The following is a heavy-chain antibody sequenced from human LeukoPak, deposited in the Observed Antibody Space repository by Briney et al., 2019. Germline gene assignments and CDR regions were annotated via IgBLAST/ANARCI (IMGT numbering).Heavy chain of an antibody. Sequence: GGSLRLSCAASGFTFSSYWMSWVRQAPGKGLEWVSSISSSSSYIYYADSVKGRFTISRDNAKNSLYLQMNSLRAEDTAVYYCARVQPRGAFDIWGQGTMVTVSS. D-gene: IGHD2-2*01. CDR2: ISSSSSYI. CDR1: GFTFSSYW. J-gene: IGHJ3*02. V-gene: IGHV3-21*01. CDR3: ARVQPRGAFDI.